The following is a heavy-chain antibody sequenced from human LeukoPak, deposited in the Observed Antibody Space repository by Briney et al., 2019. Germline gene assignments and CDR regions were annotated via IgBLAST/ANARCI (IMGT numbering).Heavy chain of an antibody. CDR1: GYSFTSYW. Sequence: GESLKISCKGSGYSFTSYWIGWVRPMPGKGLEWMGIIYPGDSDTRYSPSFQGQVTISADKSISTAYLQWSSLKASDTAMYYCARRAIVVVTPGAFDIWGQGTMVTVSS. V-gene: IGHV5-51*01. CDR2: IYPGDSDT. D-gene: IGHD2-21*02. J-gene: IGHJ3*02. CDR3: ARRAIVVVTPGAFDI.